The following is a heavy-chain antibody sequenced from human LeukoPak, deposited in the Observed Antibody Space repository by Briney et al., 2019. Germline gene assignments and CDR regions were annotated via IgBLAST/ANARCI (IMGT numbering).Heavy chain of an antibody. Sequence: GGSLRFSCAASGFTFSTYAMSWVRQALGKGLEWVSAITAGGGATYYTDSVKGRFTISRDNSKNTLYLQMNGLRAEDTAVYYCAKDYGSTRYNWFDPWGQGTLVAVSS. CDR1: GFTFSTYA. V-gene: IGHV3-23*01. D-gene: IGHD2-2*01. J-gene: IGHJ5*02. CDR3: AKDYGSTRYNWFDP. CDR2: ITAGGGAT.